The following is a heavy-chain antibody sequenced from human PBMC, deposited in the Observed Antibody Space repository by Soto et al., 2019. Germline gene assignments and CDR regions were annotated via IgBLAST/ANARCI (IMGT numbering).Heavy chain of an antibody. D-gene: IGHD3-22*01. CDR3: ARGLHTYYYDSSGYPLDY. J-gene: IGHJ4*02. CDR2: MNPNSGNT. CDR1: GYTFTSYD. V-gene: IGHV1-8*01. Sequence: ASVKVSCKASGYTFTSYDINWVRQATGHGLEWMGWMNPNSGNTGYAQKFQGRVTMTRNTSISTAYMELSSLRSEDTAVYYCARGLHTYYYDSSGYPLDYWGQGTLVTVSS.